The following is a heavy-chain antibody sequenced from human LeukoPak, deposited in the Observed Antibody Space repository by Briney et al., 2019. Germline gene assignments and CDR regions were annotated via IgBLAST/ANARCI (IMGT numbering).Heavy chain of an antibody. CDR1: GYTFSGYY. Sequence: GASVKVSCKASGYTFSGYYMHWVRQAPGQGLEWMGWINPNSGATNYAQKFQGRVTMTRDMSTSTVYMELSSLRSEDTAVYYCARVYGDYSSGFDPWGQGTLVTVSS. CDR3: ARVYGDYSSGFDP. D-gene: IGHD4-17*01. CDR2: INPNSGAT. V-gene: IGHV1-2*02. J-gene: IGHJ5*02.